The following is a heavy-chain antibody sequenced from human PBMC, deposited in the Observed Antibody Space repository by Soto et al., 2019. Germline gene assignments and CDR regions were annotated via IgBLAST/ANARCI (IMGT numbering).Heavy chain of an antibody. Sequence: QLQLQESGPGLVKPSETLSLTCTVSGGSISSSTYYWGWIRQPPGKGLEWIGMIYYSGSAYYNPSLMSRVTISIDTSKNQFSLRLGSVTAADTAVYYLARHGVDYGDYASYYSYGMDVWGRGTTVTVSS. CDR1: GGSISSSTYY. D-gene: IGHD4-17*01. CDR3: ARHGVDYGDYASYYSYGMDV. V-gene: IGHV4-39*01. CDR2: IYYSGSA. J-gene: IGHJ6*02.